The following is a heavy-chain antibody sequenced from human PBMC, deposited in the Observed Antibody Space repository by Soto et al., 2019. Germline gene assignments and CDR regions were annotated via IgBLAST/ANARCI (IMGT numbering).Heavy chain of an antibody. Sequence: SETLSLTCAVYGGSFSVFYWSWIRQPPGKGLEWIGEINHSGSTNYNPSLKSRVTLSVDTSKNQFSLKLSSLTAADTAVYYCARPYYIAAAGTGFNYWGPGTLVSVSS. CDR1: GGSFSVFY. CDR2: INHSGST. CDR3: ARPYYIAAAGTGFNY. V-gene: IGHV4-34*01. J-gene: IGHJ4*02. D-gene: IGHD6-13*01.